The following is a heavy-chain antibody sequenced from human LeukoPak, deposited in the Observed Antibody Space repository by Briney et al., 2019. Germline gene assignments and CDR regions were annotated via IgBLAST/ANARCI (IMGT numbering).Heavy chain of an antibody. D-gene: IGHD6-13*01. CDR1: GGSISSYY. CDR2: IYHSGST. Sequence: PSETLSLTCTVSGGSISSYYWSWIRQPPGKGLEWIGSIYHSGSTYYNPSLKSRVTISVDTSKNQFSLKLSSVTAADTAVYYCARGRDYSSSWYRYYYYYYMDVWGKGTTVTVSS. V-gene: IGHV4-38-2*02. J-gene: IGHJ6*03. CDR3: ARGRDYSSSWYRYYYYYYMDV.